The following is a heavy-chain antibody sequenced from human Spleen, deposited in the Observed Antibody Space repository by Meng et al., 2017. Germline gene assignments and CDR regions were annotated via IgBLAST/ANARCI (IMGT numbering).Heavy chain of an antibody. D-gene: IGHD3-10*01. V-gene: IGHV1-2*02. CDR2: INPNTGGT. CDR3: TRGDNYCFDV. J-gene: IGHJ6*02. CDR1: GYTFIGNY. Sequence: ASVKVSCKASGYTFIGNYLHWVRQAPGQGLEWLGWINPNTGGTNYAQNFQGRVTMTRDTSISTVYVELSSLTSDDTAVYYCTRGDNYCFDVWGQGTTVTVSS.